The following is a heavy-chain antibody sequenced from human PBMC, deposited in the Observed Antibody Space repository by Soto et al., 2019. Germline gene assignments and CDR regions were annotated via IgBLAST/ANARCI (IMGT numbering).Heavy chain of an antibody. Sequence: PSETLSLTCTVSGGSISSYYWSWIRQPPGKGLEWIGYIYYSGSTNYNPSLKSRVTISVDKSKNQFSLKLSSVTAADTAVYYCASGGSYYYDSSGYPTTGGGAFDIWGQGTMVTVSS. CDR1: GGSISSYY. CDR3: ASGGSYYYDSSGYPTTGGGAFDI. D-gene: IGHD3-22*01. V-gene: IGHV4-59*12. J-gene: IGHJ3*02. CDR2: IYYSGST.